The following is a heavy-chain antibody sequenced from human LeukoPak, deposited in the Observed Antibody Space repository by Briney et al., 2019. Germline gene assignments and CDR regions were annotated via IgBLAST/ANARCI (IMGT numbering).Heavy chain of an antibody. D-gene: IGHD3-10*01. CDR1: GGSISSYY. CDR3: ARHHSGTNQFDY. V-gene: IGHV4-59*08. J-gene: IGHJ4*02. Sequence: SETLSLTRTVSGGSISSYYWSWIRQPPGKGLEWIGYIYYSGSTNYHPSLKSRVTISVDTSKNHLSLRLSSVTAADTAVYYCARHHSGTNQFDYWGQGTLVTVSS. CDR2: IYYSGST.